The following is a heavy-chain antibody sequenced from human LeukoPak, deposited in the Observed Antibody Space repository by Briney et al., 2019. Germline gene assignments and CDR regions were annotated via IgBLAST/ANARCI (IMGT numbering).Heavy chain of an antibody. CDR1: GFTFSTYW. CDR2: MKGDGSEI. V-gene: IGHV3-7*03. CDR3: AKTPTRDSSGYY. D-gene: IGHD3-22*01. J-gene: IGHJ4*02. Sequence: GGSLRLSCAASGFTFSTYWMTWVRQAPGKGLEWVANMKGDGSEIYYVDSVKGRFTISRDNAKNLLYLQMNSLRAEDTAVYYCAKTPTRDSSGYYWGQGTLVTVSS.